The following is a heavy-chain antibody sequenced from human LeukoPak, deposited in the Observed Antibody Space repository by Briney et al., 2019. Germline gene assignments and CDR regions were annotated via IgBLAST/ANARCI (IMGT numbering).Heavy chain of an antibody. CDR2: ISSSSYI. D-gene: IGHD6-6*01. CDR1: GFTFSSYA. J-gene: IGHJ4*02. CDR3: ARDRPYSSSDY. Sequence: PGGSLRLSCAASGFTFSSYAMSWVRQAPGKGLEWVSSISSSSYIYYADSVKGRFTISRDNAKNSLYLQMNSLRAEDTAVYYCARDRPYSSSDYWGQGTLVTVSS. V-gene: IGHV3-21*01.